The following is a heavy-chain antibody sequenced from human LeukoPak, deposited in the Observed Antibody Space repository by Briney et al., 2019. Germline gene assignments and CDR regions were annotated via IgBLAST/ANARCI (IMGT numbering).Heavy chain of an antibody. CDR1: GGSFSGYY. D-gene: IGHD3-16*02. V-gene: IGHV4-34*01. CDR3: ARGASGVWGSYRLWEYFDY. J-gene: IGHJ4*02. CDR2: INHSGST. Sequence: KPSETLSLTCAVYGGSFSGYYWSWIRQPPGKGLEWIGEINHSGSTNYNPSLKSRVTISVDTSKNQFSLKLSSVTAADTAVYYCARGASGVWGSYRLWEYFDYWGQGTLVTVSS.